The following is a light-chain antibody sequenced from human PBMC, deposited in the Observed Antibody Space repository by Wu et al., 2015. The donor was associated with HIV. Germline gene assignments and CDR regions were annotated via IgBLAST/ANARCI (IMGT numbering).Light chain of an antibody. V-gene: IGKV1-39*01. CDR3: QQYSSYSAWT. CDR1: QSISMY. Sequence: DIQMTQSPSSLSASVGDRVTITCRASQSISMYLNWYQQKTGKAPKLLIYDASSLQSGVPSRFSGSGSGTDFTLTISSLHPEDFATYYCQQYSSYSAWTFGPGTKVEIK. CDR2: DAS. J-gene: IGKJ1*01.